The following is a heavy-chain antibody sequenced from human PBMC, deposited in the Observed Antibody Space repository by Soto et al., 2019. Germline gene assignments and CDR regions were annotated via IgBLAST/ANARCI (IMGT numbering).Heavy chain of an antibody. CDR1: GLSFSSYW. Sequence: ESGGGLVQPGGSLRLSCAASGLSFSSYWMSWVRQAPGKGPEWVAIVSSDGRDKTYADSVKGRFTISRDNAENSLFLQMNSLRADDTAVYYCVRDERYRGPFDSWGQGALVTVSS. CDR3: VRDERYRGPFDS. CDR2: VSSDGRDK. V-gene: IGHV3-7*01. D-gene: IGHD3-16*02. J-gene: IGHJ4*02.